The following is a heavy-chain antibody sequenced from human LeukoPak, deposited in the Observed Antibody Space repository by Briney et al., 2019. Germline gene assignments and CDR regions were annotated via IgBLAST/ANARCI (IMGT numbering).Heavy chain of an antibody. CDR3: ARVSVDSSGYYLYYFDY. D-gene: IGHD3-22*01. J-gene: IGHJ4*02. V-gene: IGHV1-2*02. CDR2: INPNSGGT. CDR1: GYTFTGYY. Sequence: ASVTVSCKASGYTFTGYYMHWVRQAPGQGLEGMGWINPNSGGTNYAQKFQGRVTMTRDTSISTAYMELSRLRSDDTAVYYCARVSVDSSGYYLYYFDYWGQGTLVTVSS.